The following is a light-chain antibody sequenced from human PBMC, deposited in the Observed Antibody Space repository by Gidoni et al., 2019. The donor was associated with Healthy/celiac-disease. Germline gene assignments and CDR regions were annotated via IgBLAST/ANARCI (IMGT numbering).Light chain of an antibody. V-gene: IGKV3-20*01. CDR2: GAS. CDR1: HSVTSSP. Sequence: ATLSCRARHSVTSSPLAWYQQTPGQSARFLFYGASARPPDPPDRFSGSGSGRDFTLTISRLEPEDFGVYYCHQYGSPPFTFGPGTKLDIK. J-gene: IGKJ3*01. CDR3: HQYGSPPFT.